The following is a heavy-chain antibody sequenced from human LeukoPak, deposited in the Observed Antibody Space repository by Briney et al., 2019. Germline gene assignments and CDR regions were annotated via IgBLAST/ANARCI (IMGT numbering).Heavy chain of an antibody. CDR2: INHSGST. Sequence: PSATLSLTCAVYGGSFSGYYWSWIRQPPGKGLEWIGEINHSGSTNYNPSLKSRVTISVDTSKNQFSLKLSSVTAADTAVYYCARVRSWYYFDYWGQGTLVTVSS. D-gene: IGHD6-13*01. J-gene: IGHJ4*02. CDR1: GGSFSGYY. CDR3: ARVRSWYYFDY. V-gene: IGHV4-34*01.